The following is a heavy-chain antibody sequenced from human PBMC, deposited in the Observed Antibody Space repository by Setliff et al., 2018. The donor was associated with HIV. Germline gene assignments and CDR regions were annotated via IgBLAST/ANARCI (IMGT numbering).Heavy chain of an antibody. CDR1: GYTFTTYA. J-gene: IGHJ6*03. D-gene: IGHD1-7*01. CDR3: ARRGNYVFYYYMDV. CDR2: INTNTGNP. Sequence: EASVKVSCKASGYTFTTYAMNWVRQAPGQGLQWMGWINTNTGNPTYAQGFTGRFVFSLDTSVSTAYLQISSLKADDTAVYYCARRGNYVFYYYMDVWGKGTTVTVSS. V-gene: IGHV7-4-1*02.